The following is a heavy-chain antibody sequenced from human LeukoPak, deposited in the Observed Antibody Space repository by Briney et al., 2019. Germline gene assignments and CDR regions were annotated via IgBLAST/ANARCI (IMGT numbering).Heavy chain of an antibody. CDR2: ISASGSIS. V-gene: IGHV3-23*01. Sequence: GGSLRLSCAASGFTFSNYAMSWVRQAPGKGLEWVSTISASGSISYYADSAKGRFTISRDNSKSTLYVQMNSLRAEDTAVYYCAKEDTAHRFDSWGQGTLVTVSS. CDR3: AKEDTAHRFDS. J-gene: IGHJ5*01. D-gene: IGHD5-18*01. CDR1: GFTFSNYA.